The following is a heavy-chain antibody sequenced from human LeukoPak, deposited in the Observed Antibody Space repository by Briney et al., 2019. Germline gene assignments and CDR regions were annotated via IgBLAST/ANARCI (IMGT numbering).Heavy chain of an antibody. V-gene: IGHV4-4*02. J-gene: IGHJ4*02. CDR3: ARGYGPGY. D-gene: IGHD4-17*01. Sequence: SETVSLTCAVSGDSITNTNWWNWVRQPPGKGLEWIAEIDHRGNTNYSPYLKSRITISADKTTHQFHLNLNSVTAAATAVYYCARGYGPGYWGQGTLLTVSA. CDR2: IDHRGNT. CDR1: GDSITNTNW.